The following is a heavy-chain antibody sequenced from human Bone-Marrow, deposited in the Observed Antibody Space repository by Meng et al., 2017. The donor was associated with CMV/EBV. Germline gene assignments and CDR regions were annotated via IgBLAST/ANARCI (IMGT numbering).Heavy chain of an antibody. CDR3: ARDHLPYQLLCET. V-gene: IGHV3-21*01. CDR2: ISSSSSYI. D-gene: IGHD2-2*01. Sequence: GESLKISCAASGFTFSSYSMNWVRQAPGKGLEWVSSISSSSSYIYYADSVKGRFTISRDNAKNSLYLQMNSLRAEDTAVYYCARDHLPYQLLCETWGQGTLATFPS. CDR1: GFTFSSYS. J-gene: IGHJ4*02.